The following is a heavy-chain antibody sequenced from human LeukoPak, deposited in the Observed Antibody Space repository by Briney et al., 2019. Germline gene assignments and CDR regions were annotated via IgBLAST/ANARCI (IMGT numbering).Heavy chain of an antibody. V-gene: IGHV3-9*01. J-gene: IGHJ4*02. CDR3: AKEGPNYYDSSGYCEIDY. CDR1: GFTFDDYA. D-gene: IGHD3-22*01. Sequence: GGSLRLSCAASGFTFDDYAMHWVRQAPGKGLEWVSGIGWNSGTIAYADSVKGRFTISRDNSKNTLYLQMNSLRAEDTAVYYCAKEGPNYYDSSGYCEIDYWGQGTLVTVPS. CDR2: IGWNSGTI.